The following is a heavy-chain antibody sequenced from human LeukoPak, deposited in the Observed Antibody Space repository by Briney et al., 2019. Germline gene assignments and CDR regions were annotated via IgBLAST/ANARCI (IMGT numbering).Heavy chain of an antibody. V-gene: IGHV3-30*19. CDR1: GFTFSHYG. Sequence: GGSLRLSCAASGFTFSHYGMHWVRQAPGKGLDWVAVISYDGSDKFYADSVKGRFTISRDSSNNTLYLQMNSLRGDDTAVYYCARDTRGSYNYYYYMDVWGKGTTVTVSS. CDR2: ISYDGSDK. J-gene: IGHJ6*03. D-gene: IGHD1-26*01. CDR3: ARDTRGSYNYYYYMDV.